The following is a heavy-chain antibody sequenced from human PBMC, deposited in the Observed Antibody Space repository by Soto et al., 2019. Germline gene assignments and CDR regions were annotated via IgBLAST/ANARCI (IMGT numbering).Heavy chain of an antibody. CDR1: GGTFSSYT. J-gene: IGHJ4*02. CDR3: ARAGPESSGYDYMGLFDY. V-gene: IGHV1-69*02. CDR2: IIPILCIA. Sequence: QVQLVQSGAEVKKPGSSVKVSCKASGGTFSSYTISWVRQAPGQGLEWMGRIIPILCIANYAQKFPGRVTMTADKSTSTAYMELSSLSSEYTAVYYCARAGPESSGYDYMGLFDYWGQGTLVTVSS. D-gene: IGHD5-12*01.